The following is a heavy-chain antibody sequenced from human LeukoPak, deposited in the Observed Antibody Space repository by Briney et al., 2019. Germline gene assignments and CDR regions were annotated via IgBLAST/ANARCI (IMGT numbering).Heavy chain of an antibody. V-gene: IGHV4-34*01. CDR3: ARGRGYYDSSGYYYQPSTVFDY. CDR2: INHSGST. J-gene: IGHJ4*02. Sequence: PSETLSLTCAVYGGSFSGYYWSWIRQPPGKGPEWIGEINHSGSTNYNPSLKSRVTISVDTSKNQFSLKLSSVTAADTAVYYCARGRGYYDSSGYYYQPSTVFDYWGQGTLVTVSS. CDR1: GGSFSGYY. D-gene: IGHD3-22*01.